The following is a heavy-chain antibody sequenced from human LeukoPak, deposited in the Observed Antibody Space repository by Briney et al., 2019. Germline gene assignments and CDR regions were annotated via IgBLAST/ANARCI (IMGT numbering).Heavy chain of an antibody. CDR2: IYYSGST. V-gene: IGHV4-59*08. CDR1: GGSTRSYY. Sequence: SETLSLTCTVSGGSTRSYYWSWIRQPPGKGLEWIGYIYYSGSTNYNPSLKSRVTISVDTSKNQFSLKLSSVTAADTAMHYCARSYYYDNSGYPYYYYMDVWGKGTTVTVSS. J-gene: IGHJ6*03. CDR3: ARSYYYDNSGYPYYYYMDV. D-gene: IGHD3-22*01.